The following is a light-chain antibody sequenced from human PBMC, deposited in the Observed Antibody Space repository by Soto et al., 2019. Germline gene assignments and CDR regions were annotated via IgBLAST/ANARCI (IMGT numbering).Light chain of an antibody. J-gene: IGKJ1*01. Sequence: AIQMTQSAASLSVSTGDRVTITCRASQGISSYLAWYQQKTGKAPKLLTYSASTLQSGVPSRFSGSGSGTDFTLTISCLQSEDFATYYCQQYYSYSRTFGQGTKVE. CDR1: QGISSY. CDR3: QQYYSYSRT. CDR2: SAS. V-gene: IGKV1-8*01.